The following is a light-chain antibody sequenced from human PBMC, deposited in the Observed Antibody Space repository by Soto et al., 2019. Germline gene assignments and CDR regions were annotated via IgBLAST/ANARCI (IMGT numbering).Light chain of an antibody. CDR3: QQYYIYPPT. V-gene: IGKV1-8*01. CDR1: QSIGTY. J-gene: IGKJ4*01. CDR2: AAY. Sequence: AIRMTQSPSSFSASTGDRVTITCRASQSIGTYLAWYQQIPGRAPKLLIFAAYTLQRGVTSRFSGSGSGTDFTLTISCLQSEDFATYYCQQYYIYPPTFGGGTKVEIK.